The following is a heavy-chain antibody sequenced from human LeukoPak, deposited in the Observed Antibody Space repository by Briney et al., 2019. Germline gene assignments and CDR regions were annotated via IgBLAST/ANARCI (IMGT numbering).Heavy chain of an antibody. CDR1: GFTFSTYG. CDR2: LLYDGSNK. V-gene: IGHV3-33*01. CDR3: ARGSWRLRSWDYFDY. D-gene: IGHD6-25*01. J-gene: IGHJ4*02. Sequence: PGRSLRLPCAASGFTFSTYGMHWVRQAPGKGLEWVAVLLYDGSNKYYAESVKGRFTISRNNSKNTLYLQMNSLRDEDTAVYYCARGSWRLRSWDYFDYWGQGTLVTVSS.